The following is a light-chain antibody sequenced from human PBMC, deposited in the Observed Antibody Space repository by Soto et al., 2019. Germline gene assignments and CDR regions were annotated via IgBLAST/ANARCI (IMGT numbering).Light chain of an antibody. CDR3: QQYGCSPLT. CDR2: GAS. CDR1: QSVSSSY. V-gene: IGKV3-20*01. Sequence: EIVLTQSPGTLSLPPGERATLSCRASQSVSSSYLAWYQQKPGQAPRLLIYGASSRATGIPDRFSGSGSGTDFTLTISRLEPEDFAVYYCQQYGCSPLTFGGGTKWIS. J-gene: IGKJ4*01.